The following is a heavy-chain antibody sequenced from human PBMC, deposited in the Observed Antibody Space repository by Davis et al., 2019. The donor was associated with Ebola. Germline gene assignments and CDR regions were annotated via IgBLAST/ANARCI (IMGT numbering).Heavy chain of an antibody. Sequence: PGGSLRLSCKGSGYGFSSYWINWVRQMPGKGLEWMGRIDPSDSYSNYSPSFQGHVTISADKSISTAYLQWSSLKASDTAMYYCAITAMDTFFDYWGQGTLVTVSS. D-gene: IGHD5-18*01. CDR3: AITAMDTFFDY. V-gene: IGHV5-10-1*01. CDR1: GYGFSSYW. J-gene: IGHJ4*02. CDR2: IDPSDSYS.